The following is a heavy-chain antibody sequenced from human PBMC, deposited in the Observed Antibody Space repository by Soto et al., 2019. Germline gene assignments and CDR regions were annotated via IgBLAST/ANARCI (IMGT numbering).Heavy chain of an antibody. CDR1: GFTFSSSV. V-gene: IGHV3-23*01. Sequence: EVQLLESGGGLVQPGGSLRLACAASGFTFSSSVISWVRQAPGKGLEWVSTFSGNSGGTYYADSVKGRFTISRDNSKNTVYLQMSSLRAEDTAVYFCSKRVVTTKFFDYCCQGTLVTVSS. J-gene: IGHJ4*02. D-gene: IGHD2-21*02. CDR3: SKRVVTTKFFDY. CDR2: FSGNSGGT.